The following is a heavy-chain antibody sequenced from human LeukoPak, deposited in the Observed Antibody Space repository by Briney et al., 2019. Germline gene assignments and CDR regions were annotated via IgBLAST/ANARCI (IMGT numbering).Heavy chain of an antibody. J-gene: IGHJ4*02. CDR2: IWYDGSDK. Sequence: GRSLRLSCAASGFTFSRYGMHWVRQAPGKGLEGVAVIWYDGSDKYYADSVKGRFTISRDSSKNTLYLQMNSLRAEDTAVYYCARSMYDGSGSYYPFDYWGQGALVTVSS. D-gene: IGHD3-10*01. CDR3: ARSMYDGSGSYYPFDY. V-gene: IGHV3-33*01. CDR1: GFTFSRYG.